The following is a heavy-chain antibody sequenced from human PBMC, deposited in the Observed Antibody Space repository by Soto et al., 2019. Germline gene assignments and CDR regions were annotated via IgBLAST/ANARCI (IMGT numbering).Heavy chain of an antibody. CDR2: IWYDGSNK. V-gene: IGHV3-33*01. CDR3: ARETYYYDSNDYYPRSPGGMDV. CDR1: GFTFSSYG. D-gene: IGHD3-22*01. J-gene: IGHJ6*02. Sequence: GGSLRLSCAASGFTFSSYGMHWVRQAPGKGLEWVAVIWYDGSNKYYADSVKGRFTISRDNSKNTLYLQMDSLRAEDTAVYYCARETYYYDSNDYYPRSPGGMDVWGQGTTVTVSS.